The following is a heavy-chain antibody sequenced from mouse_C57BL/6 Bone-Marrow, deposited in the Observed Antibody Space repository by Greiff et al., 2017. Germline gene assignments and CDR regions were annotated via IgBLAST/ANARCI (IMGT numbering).Heavy chain of an antibody. V-gene: IGHV1-84*01. J-gene: IGHJ2*01. D-gene: IGHD2-3*01. CDR1: GYTFTDYY. CDR2: IYPGSGNT. CDR3: SRWDDGYYYFDY. Sequence: QVQLQQSGPELVKPGASVKISCKASGYTFTDYYINWVKQRPGQGLEWIGWIYPGSGNTKYDEKFKGKATFTVDKSSITAYMQLSSRTSEDSAVYFCSRWDDGYYYFDYWGQGTTLTVSS.